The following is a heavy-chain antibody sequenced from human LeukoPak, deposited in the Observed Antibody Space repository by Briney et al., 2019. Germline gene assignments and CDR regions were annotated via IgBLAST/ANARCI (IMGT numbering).Heavy chain of an antibody. J-gene: IGHJ5*02. V-gene: IGHV4-38-2*02. CDR1: GYSISSGYY. D-gene: IGHD6-19*01. Sequence: KSSETLSLTCTVSGYSISSGYYWGWIRQPPGKGQEWIGTIYYSGSTYYNPSLKSRVTISVDTSRNQFSLKLSSVTAADTAVYYCARVPGGWINWFDPWGQGTLVTVSS. CDR3: ARVPGGWINWFDP. CDR2: IYYSGST.